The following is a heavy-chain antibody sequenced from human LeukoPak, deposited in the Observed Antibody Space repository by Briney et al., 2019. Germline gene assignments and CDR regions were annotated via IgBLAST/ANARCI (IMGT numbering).Heavy chain of an antibody. J-gene: IGHJ4*02. V-gene: IGHV3-23*01. CDR3: ARGAGIAVAPFGY. Sequence: GGSLRLSCAASGFTFSSYAMNWVRQAPGKGLEWVSAISGSGGSTYYADSVKGRFTISRDNSKSTLYLQMNSLRAEDTAVYYCARGAGIAVAPFGYWGQGTLVSVSS. CDR2: ISGSGGST. D-gene: IGHD6-19*01. CDR1: GFTFSSYA.